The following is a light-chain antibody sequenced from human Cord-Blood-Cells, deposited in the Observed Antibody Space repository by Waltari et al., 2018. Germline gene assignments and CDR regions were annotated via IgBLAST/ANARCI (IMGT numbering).Light chain of an antibody. V-gene: IGLV3-21*04. CDR2: YDS. J-gene: IGLJ2*01. CDR1: NIGSKR. CDR3: QVWDSSSDHVV. Sequence: SYVLTQPPSVSVAPGKTARITCGGNNIGSKRVHWYQQKPGQAPVLVIYYDSDRPSGIPERVAGSNSGNTATLTISRVEAGDEADYYCQVWDSSSDHVVFGGGTKLTVL.